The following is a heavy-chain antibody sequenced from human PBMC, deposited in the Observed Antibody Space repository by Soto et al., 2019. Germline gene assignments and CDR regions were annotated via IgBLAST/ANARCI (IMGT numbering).Heavy chain of an antibody. J-gene: IGHJ6*02. V-gene: IGHV4-59*01. CDR3: ARGGNGDYLDYYYYYGMDV. CDR2: IYYSGST. D-gene: IGHD4-17*01. Sequence: SETLSLTCTVSGGSISSYYWSWTRQPPGKGLEWIGYIYYSGSTNYNPSLKSRVTISVDTSKNQFSLKLSSVTAADTAVYYCARGGNGDYLDYYYYYGMDVWGQGTTVTVSS. CDR1: GGSISSYY.